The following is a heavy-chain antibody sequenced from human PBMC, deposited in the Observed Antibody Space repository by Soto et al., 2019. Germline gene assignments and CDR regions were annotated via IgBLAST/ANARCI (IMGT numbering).Heavy chain of an antibody. J-gene: IGHJ5*02. CDR2: INAGNGNT. Sequence: GASVKVSCKASGYTFTSYAMHWVRQAPGQRLEWMGWINAGNGNTKYSQKFQGRVTITRDTSASTAYMELSSLRSVDTAVYYCARGYDFWSGPQDPWGQGTLVTVSS. D-gene: IGHD3-3*01. V-gene: IGHV1-3*01. CDR3: ARGYDFWSGPQDP. CDR1: GYTFTSYA.